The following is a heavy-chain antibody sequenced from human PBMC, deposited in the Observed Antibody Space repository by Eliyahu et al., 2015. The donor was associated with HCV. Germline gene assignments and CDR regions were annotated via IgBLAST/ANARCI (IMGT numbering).Heavy chain of an antibody. V-gene: IGHV2-70*15. CDR3: ARALIRFGGFFDS. J-gene: IGHJ4*02. CDR2: IDWDDDT. D-gene: IGHD3-16*01. CDR1: GFSLATNGMS. Sequence: QVTLRESGPALVKPTQTLTLTCTFSGFSLATNGMSVNWIRQPPGKALQWLARIDWDDDTYYNTFLESRLTISKDTTNNQVVLTVTKLDPLDTATYYCARALIRFGGFFDSWGQGTLVTVSS.